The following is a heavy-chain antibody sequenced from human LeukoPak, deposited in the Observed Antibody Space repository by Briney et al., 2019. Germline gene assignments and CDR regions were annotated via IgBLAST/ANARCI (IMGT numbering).Heavy chain of an antibody. J-gene: IGHJ4*02. Sequence: GSLRLSCAASGFTLSSYTMNWVRQAPGKGLEWVSYITSSSSTIYYADSVKGRFTISRDNAKNSLYLQMNSLRVEDTAIYYCATSGSYRFDYWGQGTLVTVYS. CDR3: ATSGSYRFDY. V-gene: IGHV3-48*01. CDR2: ITSSSSTI. D-gene: IGHD1-26*01. CDR1: GFTLSSYT.